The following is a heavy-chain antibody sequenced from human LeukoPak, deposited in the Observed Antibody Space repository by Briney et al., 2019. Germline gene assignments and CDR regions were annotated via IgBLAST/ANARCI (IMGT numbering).Heavy chain of an antibody. J-gene: IGHJ4*02. CDR2: INHSGST. V-gene: IGHV4-34*01. CDR1: GGSFSGYY. Sequence: PSETLSLTCAVYGGSFSGYYWSWIRQPPGKGLEWIGEINHSGSTNYNPSLKSRVTISVDTSKNQFSLKLSSVTAADTAVYYCAREGDYGSGSYYRLWGQGTPVTVSS. D-gene: IGHD3-10*01. CDR3: AREGDYGSGSYYRL.